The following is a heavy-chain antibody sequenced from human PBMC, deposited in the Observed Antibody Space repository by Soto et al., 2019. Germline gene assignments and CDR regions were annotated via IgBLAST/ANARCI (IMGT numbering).Heavy chain of an antibody. CDR3: ARGYYYGSGCYSVLGSNMDV. V-gene: IGHV4-34*01. D-gene: IGHD3-10*01. Sequence: SETLSLTCAVYGGSFSGYYWSWIRQPPGKGLEWIGEINHSGSTNYNPSLKSRVTISVDTSKNQFSLKLSSVTAADTAVYYCARGYYYGSGCYSVLGSNMDVWGKGTTVTVSS. CDR2: INHSGST. CDR1: GGSFSGYY. J-gene: IGHJ6*03.